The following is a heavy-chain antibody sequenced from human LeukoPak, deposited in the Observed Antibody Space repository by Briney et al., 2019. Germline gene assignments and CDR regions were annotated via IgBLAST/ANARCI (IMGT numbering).Heavy chain of an antibody. CDR2: MNPNSGNT. D-gene: IGHD3-3*01. Sequence: SVKVSCKASGYTFTSYDINWVRQATGQGLEWMVWMNPNSGNTGYAQKFQGRVTMTRNTSISTAYMELSSLRSEDTAVYYCARVDDFWSPYYYYMDVWGKGTTVTVS. CDR1: GYTFTSYD. CDR3: ARVDDFWSPYYYYMDV. J-gene: IGHJ6*03. V-gene: IGHV1-8*01.